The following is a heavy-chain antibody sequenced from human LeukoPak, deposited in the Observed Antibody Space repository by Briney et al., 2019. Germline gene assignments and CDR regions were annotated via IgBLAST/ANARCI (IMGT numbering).Heavy chain of an antibody. V-gene: IGHV3-64*01. J-gene: IGHJ4*02. D-gene: IGHD1-1*01. CDR1: GFTFSSYA. CDR2: ISSNGGST. Sequence: GGSLRLSCAASGFTFSSYAIHWVRQAPGKGLEYVSGISSNGGSTFYGNSVKGGFTISRDNSKNTLYLQMGSLRPEDMAVYYCARRGTATHYYFDYWGQGTLVAVSS. CDR3: ARRGTATHYYFDY.